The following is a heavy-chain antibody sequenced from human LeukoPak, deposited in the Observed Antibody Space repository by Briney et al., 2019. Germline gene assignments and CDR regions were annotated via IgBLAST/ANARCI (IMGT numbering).Heavy chain of an antibody. CDR1: GGSFSGYY. CDR3: ARDYPNYYDSSGYYYVGGYFQH. J-gene: IGHJ1*01. Sequence: LSLTCAVYGGSFSGYYWSWIRQPPGKGLEWVADIKYDGSNKYYADSVKGRFTISRDNYKNTLCLQMNSLRAEETAVYYCARDYPNYYDSSGYYYVGGYFQHWGQGTLGTVSS. D-gene: IGHD3-22*01. CDR2: IKYDGSNK. V-gene: IGHV3-30-3*01.